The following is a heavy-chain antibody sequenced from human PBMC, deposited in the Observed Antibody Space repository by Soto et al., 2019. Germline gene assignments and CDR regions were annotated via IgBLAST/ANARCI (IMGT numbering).Heavy chain of an antibody. V-gene: IGHV3-23*01. J-gene: IGHJ4*02. D-gene: IGHD6-6*01. CDR1: GFTFSSYA. CDR2: ISGNGGST. CDR3: AKVSEFSNSYTLDFDF. Sequence: GGSLRLSCAASGFTFSSYAMSWVRQAPGRGLEWVSIISGNGGSTYYAASVKGRFTISRDNTKNTLYLQMDSLTAEDTAVYYCAKVSEFSNSYTLDFDFWGQGALVIVSS.